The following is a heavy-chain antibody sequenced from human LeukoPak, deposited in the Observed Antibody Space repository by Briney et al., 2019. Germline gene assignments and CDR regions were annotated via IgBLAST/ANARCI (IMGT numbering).Heavy chain of an antibody. CDR3: ATIGDIVVVPAENWFDP. D-gene: IGHD2-2*01. CDR1: GYTLTELS. V-gene: IGHV1-24*01. Sequence: ASVKVSCKVSGYTLTELSMHWVRQAPGKGLEWMGGFDPEDGETIYAQKFQGRVTMTEDTSTDTAYMELSSLRSEDTAVYYCATIGDIVVVPAENWFDPWGQGTLVTVSS. J-gene: IGHJ5*02. CDR2: FDPEDGET.